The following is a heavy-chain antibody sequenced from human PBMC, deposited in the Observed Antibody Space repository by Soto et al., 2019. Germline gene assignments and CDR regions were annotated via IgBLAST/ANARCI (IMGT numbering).Heavy chain of an antibody. CDR2: ISYDGSNK. D-gene: IGHD4-17*01. CDR3: AKNGGDYGDVYFDY. Sequence: HPGGSLRLSCAASGFTFSSYGMHWVRQAPGKGLEWVAVISYDGSNKYYADSVKGRFTISRDNSKNTLYLQMNSLRAEDTAVYYCAKNGGDYGDVYFDYWGQGTLVTVSS. CDR1: GFTFSSYG. J-gene: IGHJ4*02. V-gene: IGHV3-30*18.